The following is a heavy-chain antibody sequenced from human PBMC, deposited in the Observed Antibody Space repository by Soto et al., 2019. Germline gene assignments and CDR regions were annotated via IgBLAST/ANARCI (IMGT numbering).Heavy chain of an antibody. Sequence: PWGSLRLSCAASGFIFSTYTINWVRQAPGKGLEWVASISSSSRDIFYADSVKARFTISRDNANSSVDLQMNSLRVGDTAIYYCARGPWGADGIDVWGQGAMVTVSS. CDR1: GFIFSTYT. D-gene: IGHD3-16*01. J-gene: IGHJ6*02. V-gene: IGHV3-21*01. CDR3: ARGPWGADGIDV. CDR2: ISSSSRDI.